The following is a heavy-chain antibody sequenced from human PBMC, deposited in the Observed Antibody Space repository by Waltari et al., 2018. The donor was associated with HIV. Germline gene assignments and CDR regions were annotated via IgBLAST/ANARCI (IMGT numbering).Heavy chain of an antibody. V-gene: IGHV2-70*01. CDR3: ARIFRPYDSSGYYYGYFDY. CDR2: IDWDDDK. CDR1: GFSLSTSGMC. J-gene: IGHJ4*02. Sequence: QVTLRESGPALVKPTQTLTLTCTFSGFSLSTSGMCVSWIRQPPGKALEWLALIDWDDDKYYSTSLKTRLTISKDTSKNQVVLTMTNMDPVDTATYYCARIFRPYDSSGYYYGYFDYWGQGTLVTVSS. D-gene: IGHD3-22*01.